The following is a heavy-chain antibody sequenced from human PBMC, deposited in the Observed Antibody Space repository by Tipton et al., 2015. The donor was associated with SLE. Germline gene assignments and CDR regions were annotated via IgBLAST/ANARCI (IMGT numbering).Heavy chain of an antibody. V-gene: IGHV4-39*01. CDR1: GGSISSSSYY. CDR2: IYYSGST. J-gene: IGHJ5*02. D-gene: IGHD2-21*02. CDR3: ARHGAGPDILHWFDP. Sequence: TLSLTCTVSGGSISSSSYYWGWIRQPPGKGLEWIGSIYYSGSTYYNPSLKSRVTISVDTSKNQFSLKLSSVTAAGTAVYYCARHGAGPDILHWFDPWGQGTLVTVSS.